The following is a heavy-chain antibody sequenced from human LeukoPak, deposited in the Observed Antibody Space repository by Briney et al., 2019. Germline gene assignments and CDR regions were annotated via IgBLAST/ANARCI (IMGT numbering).Heavy chain of an antibody. CDR3: ARANADILTGYDAFDI. CDR2: ISSTSRTI. Sequence: GGSLRLSCAASGFTFSSYSMNWVRQAPGKGLEWVSYISSTSRTIYYAVSVKGRFTISRDNAKNSLYLQMNSLRAEDTAVYYCARANADILTGYDAFDIWGQGTMVTVSS. CDR1: GFTFSSYS. J-gene: IGHJ3*02. V-gene: IGHV3-48*04. D-gene: IGHD3-9*01.